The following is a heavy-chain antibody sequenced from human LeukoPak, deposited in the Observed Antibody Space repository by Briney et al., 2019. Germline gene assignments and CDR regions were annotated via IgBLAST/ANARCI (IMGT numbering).Heavy chain of an antibody. Sequence: PGGSLRLSCAASGFSFTTYWIGWMRQMPGKGLEWMGIIYPGDSDTRYSPSFQGQVTISADKSISTAYLQWSSLKASDTAMYYCARRYGYSSDFDYWGQGTLVTVSS. CDR2: IYPGDSDT. J-gene: IGHJ4*02. V-gene: IGHV5-51*01. CDR1: GFSFTTYW. CDR3: ARRYGYSSDFDY. D-gene: IGHD5-18*01.